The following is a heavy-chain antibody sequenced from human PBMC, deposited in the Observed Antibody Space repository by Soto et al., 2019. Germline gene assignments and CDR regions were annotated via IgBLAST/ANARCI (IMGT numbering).Heavy chain of an antibody. V-gene: IGHV3-30*18. CDR2: ISNDGSNK. CDR1: GFTFNNYG. Sequence: QVQLVESGGGVVQPGRSLRLSCAASGFTFNNYGMHWVRQAPGKGLEWVAVISNDGSNKYYADSVKGRFTISRDNSKNTLTLQMNSLRTEDTAVYYCAKRLPGATYGGGVDYWGQGAQVTVSS. D-gene: IGHD1-26*01. CDR3: AKRLPGATYGGGVDY. J-gene: IGHJ4*02.